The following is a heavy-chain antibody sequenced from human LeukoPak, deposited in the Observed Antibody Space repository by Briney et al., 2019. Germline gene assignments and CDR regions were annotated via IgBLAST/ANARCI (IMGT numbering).Heavy chain of an antibody. CDR3: ATPRVYDSSGYLADYYYGMDV. D-gene: IGHD3-22*01. CDR2: IIPILGIA. J-gene: IGHJ6*02. CDR1: GGTFTSYA. Sequence: SVKVFCKASGGTFTSYAISWVRQAPGQGLEWMGRIIPILGIANYAQKFQGRVTITADKSTSTAYMELSSLRSEDTAVYYCATPRVYDSSGYLADYYYGMDVWGQGTTVTVSS. V-gene: IGHV1-69*04.